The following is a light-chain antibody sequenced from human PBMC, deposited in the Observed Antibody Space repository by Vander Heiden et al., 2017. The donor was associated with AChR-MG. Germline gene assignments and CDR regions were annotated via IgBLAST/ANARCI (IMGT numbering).Light chain of an antibody. J-gene: IGKJ2*01. Sequence: EIVLTQSPGTLSLSPGERATLSCRASQNISSSYLAWYQQKPGQAPRLLIYGASTRATGIPDRFSGSGYGTDFTLTISRLEPEDFAVYFCQQYDNSRTYTFGQGTKLEIK. CDR3: QQYDNSRTYT. CDR1: QNISSSY. CDR2: GAS. V-gene: IGKV3-20*01.